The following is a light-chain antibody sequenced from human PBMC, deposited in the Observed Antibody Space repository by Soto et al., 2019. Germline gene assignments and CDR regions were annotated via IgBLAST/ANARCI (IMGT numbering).Light chain of an antibody. CDR3: QQYYSTPRT. CDR1: QSVLYSSNNKNY. V-gene: IGKV4-1*01. J-gene: IGKJ1*01. CDR2: WAS. Sequence: DIVMTQSPDSLAVSLGGGATINCKSSQSVLYSSNNKNYLAWYQQKPGQPPKLLIYWASIRESGVPDRFSGSGSGTDFTLTISSLQAEDVAVYYCQQYYSTPRTFGQGTKVDIK.